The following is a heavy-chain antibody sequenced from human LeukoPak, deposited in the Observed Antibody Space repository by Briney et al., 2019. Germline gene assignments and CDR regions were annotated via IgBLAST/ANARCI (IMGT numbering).Heavy chain of an antibody. CDR3: AKDGGLSRNFDY. V-gene: IGHV3-7*01. CDR1: GFTFRNYW. J-gene: IGHJ4*02. CDR2: TKPDGNAE. D-gene: IGHD2-15*01. Sequence: EGSLRLSCAASGFTFRNYWMGWVRQAPGKGLGWVANTKPDGNAEYYAGSVRGRFTTSRDNDNNFLYLQMNSLRAEDTAVYYCAKDGGLSRNFDYWGQGTLVTVSS.